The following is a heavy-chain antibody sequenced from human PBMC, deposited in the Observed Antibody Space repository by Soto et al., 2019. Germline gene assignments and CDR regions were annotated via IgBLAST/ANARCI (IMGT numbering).Heavy chain of an antibody. J-gene: IGHJ1*01. D-gene: IGHD2-2*01. CDR3: ASRYCSSTSCFSY. Sequence: EVQLVESGGGLVQPGGSLRLSCAASGFTVSSNYMSWVRQAPGKGLEWVSVIYSGGSTYYADSVKGRFTISRHNSKNTLYLQMNSLRAEDTAVYYCASRYCSSTSCFSYWGKGTLVTVSS. V-gene: IGHV3-53*04. CDR2: IYSGGST. CDR1: GFTVSSNY.